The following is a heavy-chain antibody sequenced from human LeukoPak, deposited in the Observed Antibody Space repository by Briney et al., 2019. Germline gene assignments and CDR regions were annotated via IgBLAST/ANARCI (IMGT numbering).Heavy chain of an antibody. CDR2: ISISGDNT. CDR3: AREARPNHY. V-gene: IGHV3-23*01. Sequence: GGSLRLSCAASGLTLRDFAMTWVRQAPGKGLEWVSSISISGDNTYYADSVKGRFTISRDNSKNTLYLQMNSLGVEDTAIYYCAREARPNHYWGQGTLVTVSS. J-gene: IGHJ4*02. D-gene: IGHD6-25*01. CDR1: GLTLRDFA.